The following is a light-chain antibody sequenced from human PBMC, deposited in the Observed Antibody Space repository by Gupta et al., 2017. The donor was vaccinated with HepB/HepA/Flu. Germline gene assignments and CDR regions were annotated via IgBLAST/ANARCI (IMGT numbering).Light chain of an antibody. V-gene: IGKV1-39*01. CDR3: QQSDSIPWT. CDR2: AAS. J-gene: IGKJ1*01. CDR1: QSITNY. Sequence: DIQMTQSPSSLAASVGDRVTITCRASQSITNYLNWYQQRPGKAPKFLIFAASSLQSGVPSRFSGGGYGTDFTLTISRLQPEDFATYYCQQSDSIPWTFGQGTKVEIK.